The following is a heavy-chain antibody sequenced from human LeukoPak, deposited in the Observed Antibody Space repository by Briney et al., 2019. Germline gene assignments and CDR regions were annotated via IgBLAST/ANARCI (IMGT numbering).Heavy chain of an antibody. CDR3: AKVDWKREPNAFDI. Sequence: GGSLRLSCAASGFTFDDYAMHWVRHAPGKGLEWVSLISGDGGSTYYADSVKGRFTISRDNSKNSLYLQMNSLRTEDTALYYCAKVDWKREPNAFDIWGQGTMVTVSS. CDR2: ISGDGGST. CDR1: GFTFDDYA. V-gene: IGHV3-43*02. D-gene: IGHD2-21*01. J-gene: IGHJ3*02.